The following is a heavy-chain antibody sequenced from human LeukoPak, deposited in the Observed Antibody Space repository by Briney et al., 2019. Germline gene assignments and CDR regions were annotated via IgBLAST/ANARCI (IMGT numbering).Heavy chain of an antibody. CDR3: TKHQFYYDRGGFDL. CDR1: GFTFSSYG. Sequence: GGSLRLSCAASGFTFSSYGMHWVRQAPGKGLEWVAVISYDGSNKYYADSVKGRFTISGDNSKNTLYLQMNSLRAEDTAVYYCTKHQFYYDRGGFDLWGQGTLVTVSS. V-gene: IGHV3-30*18. D-gene: IGHD3-22*01. CDR2: ISYDGSNK. J-gene: IGHJ5*02.